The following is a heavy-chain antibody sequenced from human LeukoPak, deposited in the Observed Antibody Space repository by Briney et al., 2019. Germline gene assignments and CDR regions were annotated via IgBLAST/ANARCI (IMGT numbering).Heavy chain of an antibody. V-gene: IGHV3-20*04. CDR3: ARGGTYSSGWYTRPWDY. J-gene: IGHJ4*02. D-gene: IGHD6-19*01. CDR1: GFTLSSYE. CDR2: INWNGGST. Sequence: GGSLRLSCTVSGFTLSSYEMSWIRQAPGKGLEWVSGINWNGGSTGYADSVKGRFTISRDNAKNSPYLQMNSLRAEDTALYYCARGGTYSSGWYTRPWDYWGQGTLVTVSS.